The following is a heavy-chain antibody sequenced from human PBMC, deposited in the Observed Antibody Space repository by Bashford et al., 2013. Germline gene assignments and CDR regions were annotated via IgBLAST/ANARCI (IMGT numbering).Heavy chain of an antibody. CDR3: ARDFFGVAPFYLQH. CDR2: IADTGSV. CDR1: SDTINFDH. J-gene: IGHJ1*01. D-gene: IGHD3-3*01. Sequence: SETLSLSCSVSSDTINFDHWSWVRQFPGKGLEWIAYIADTGSVRYNPSLQSRVTLSLDTSKRELSLKLTSVTTADTAIYYCARDFFGVAPFYLQHWGHGTMVTVSS. V-gene: IGHV4-59*01.